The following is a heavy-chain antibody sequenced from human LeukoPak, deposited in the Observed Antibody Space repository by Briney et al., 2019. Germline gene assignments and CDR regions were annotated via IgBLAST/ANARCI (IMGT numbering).Heavy chain of an antibody. CDR2: IYYSGST. V-gene: IGHV4-59*01. CDR1: GGSISSYY. D-gene: IGHD4-17*01. CDR3: ARGSDYGDYVWFDP. J-gene: IGHJ5*02. Sequence: SETLSLTCTVSGGSISSYYWSWIRQPPGKGLEWIGYIYYSGSTNYNPSLKSRVTISVDTSKNQFSLKLSSVTAADTAVYYCARGSDYGDYVWFDPWGQGTLVTVSS.